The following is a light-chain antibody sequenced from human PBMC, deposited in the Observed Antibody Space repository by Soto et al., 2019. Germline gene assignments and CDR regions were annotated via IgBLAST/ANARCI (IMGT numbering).Light chain of an antibody. V-gene: IGKV1-33*01. CDR2: DAS. J-gene: IGKJ1*01. CDR3: QQSDSLTRT. CDR1: QDTSNY. Sequence: DIQMTQSRSSLSASVGDRVTITCQASQDTSNYLNWYQQKPGKAPKLLIYDASNLETGVPSRFSGSGSGTDFNLTISILQHEAVATYYCQQSDSLTRTFGQGTKVDI.